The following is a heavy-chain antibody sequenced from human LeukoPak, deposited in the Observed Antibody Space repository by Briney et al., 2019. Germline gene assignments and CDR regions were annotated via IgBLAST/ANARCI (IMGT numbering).Heavy chain of an antibody. J-gene: IGHJ4*02. D-gene: IGHD3-9*01. CDR1: QFTFNAHA. CDR2: ITSSGVET. CDR3: VKDMSKYFDWAPYYFDS. Sequence: GGSLRLSCSASQFTFNAHALHWVRQAPGRGLEHLSAITSSGVETYYADSAKGRFTISRDNSKDTLYLQMSSLGPEDTATYYCVKDMSKYFDWAPYYFDSWGQGTLVTVSS. V-gene: IGHV3-64D*06.